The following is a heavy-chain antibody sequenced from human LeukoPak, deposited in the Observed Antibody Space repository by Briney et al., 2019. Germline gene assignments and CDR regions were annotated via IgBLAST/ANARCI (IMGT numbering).Heavy chain of an antibody. CDR3: AKSPYYYDSSGSPFDF. CDR2: LSWDSANI. J-gene: IGHJ4*02. V-gene: IGHV3-9*01. CDR1: GFTFHDYA. D-gene: IGHD3-22*01. Sequence: GGSLRLSCAASGFTFHDYAMHGVRQAPGQGLEWVSGLSWDSANIGYADSVKGRFTISRDNAKNSLYLQMNSLRVEDAALYYCAKSPYYYDSSGSPFDFWGQGTLVTVSS.